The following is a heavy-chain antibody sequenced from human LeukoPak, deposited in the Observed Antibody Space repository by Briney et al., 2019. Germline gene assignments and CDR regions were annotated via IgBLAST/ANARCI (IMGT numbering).Heavy chain of an antibody. D-gene: IGHD3-22*01. CDR3: ANDIKGRYYDSSGYTYYYYYGVDV. CDR2: ISGDGGST. J-gene: IGHJ6*02. CDR1: GLTFDNYV. Sequence: GGSLRLSCAASGLTFDNYVMHWVRQAPGKGLEWVSLISGDGGSTYYADSVKVRFTISRDNSKNSLYLQMNSLRTEDTALYYCANDIKGRYYDSSGYTYYYYYGVDVWGQGTTVTVSS. V-gene: IGHV3-43*02.